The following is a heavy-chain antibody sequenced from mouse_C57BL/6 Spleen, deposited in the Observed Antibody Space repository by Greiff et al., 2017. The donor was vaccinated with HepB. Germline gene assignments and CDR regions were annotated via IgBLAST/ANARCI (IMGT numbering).Heavy chain of an antibody. V-gene: IGHV1-9*01. CDR1: GYTFTGYW. J-gene: IGHJ4*01. D-gene: IGHD3-2*02. CDR3: ASWGGQLRLRGYYAMDY. Sequence: VQLQQSGAELMKPGASVKLSCKATGYTFTGYWIEWVKQRPGHGLEWIGEILPGSGSTNYNEKFKGKATFTADTSSNTAYMQLSSLTTEDSAIYYCASWGGQLRLRGYYAMDYWGQGTSVTVSS. CDR2: ILPGSGST.